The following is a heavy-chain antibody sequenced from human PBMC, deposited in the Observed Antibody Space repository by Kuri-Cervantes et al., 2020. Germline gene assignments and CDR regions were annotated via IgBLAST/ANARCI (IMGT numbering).Heavy chain of an antibody. CDR1: GFTFNIYW. CDR3: AREGEYSSSSGFDY. V-gene: IGHV3-7*01. J-gene: IGHJ4*02. D-gene: IGHD6-6*01. Sequence: GESLKISCAASGFTFNIYWMTWVRQAPGKGLEWVANIKHDGSAKDYLDSVKGRFTISRDNSKNTLSLQMNSLRAEDTAVYYCAREGEYSSSSGFDYWGQGTLVTVSS. CDR2: IKHDGSAK.